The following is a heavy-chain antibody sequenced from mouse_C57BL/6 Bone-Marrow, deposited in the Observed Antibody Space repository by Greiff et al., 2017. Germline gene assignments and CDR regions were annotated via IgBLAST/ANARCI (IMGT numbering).Heavy chain of an antibody. D-gene: IGHD4-1*01. CDR2: IHPNSGST. Sequence: QVQLQQPGAELVKPGASVKLSCKASGYTFTSYWMHWVKQRPGQGLEWIGMIHPNSGSTNYNEKFKSKATLTVDKSSSTTYMQLSSLTSEDSAVYYCAREGLGRVNYWGQGTTLTVSS. CDR3: AREGLGRVNY. J-gene: IGHJ2*01. V-gene: IGHV1-64*01. CDR1: GYTFTSYW.